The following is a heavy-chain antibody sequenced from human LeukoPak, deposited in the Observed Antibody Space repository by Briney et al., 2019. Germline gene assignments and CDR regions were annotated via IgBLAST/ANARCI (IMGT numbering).Heavy chain of an antibody. Sequence: PSETLSLTCTVSGGSISSYYWSWIRQPPGKGLEWIGYIYYSGSTNYNPSLKSRVTISVDTSKNQFSLKLSSVTAADTAVYYCAREGAGLAGGYSYGLDYWGQGTLVTVSS. CDR1: GGSISSYY. D-gene: IGHD5-18*01. V-gene: IGHV4-59*12. J-gene: IGHJ4*02. CDR2: IYYSGST. CDR3: AREGAGLAGGYSYGLDY.